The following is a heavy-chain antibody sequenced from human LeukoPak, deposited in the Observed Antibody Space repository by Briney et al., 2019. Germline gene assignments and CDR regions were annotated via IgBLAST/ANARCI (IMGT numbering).Heavy chain of an antibody. CDR1: GFTFSSYA. V-gene: IGHV3-23*01. Sequence: GGSLRPSCAASGFTFSSYAMSWVRQAPGKGLEWVSAISGSGGSTYYADSVKGRFTISRDNSKNTLYLQMNSLRAEDTAVYYCATDLYGRYYFDYWGQGTLVTVSS. CDR3: ATDLYGRYYFDY. D-gene: IGHD2-8*01. J-gene: IGHJ4*02. CDR2: ISGSGGST.